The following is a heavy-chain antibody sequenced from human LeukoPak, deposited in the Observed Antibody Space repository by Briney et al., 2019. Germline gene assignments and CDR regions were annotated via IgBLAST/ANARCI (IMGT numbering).Heavy chain of an antibody. CDR1: GYRFTNYW. J-gene: IGHJ4*02. Sequence: GESLKISCKVSGYRFTNYWIGWVRQMPGKGLEWMGIIYPGDSDTQYSPSFQGQVTISADKSISTAFLRWSSLKALDTAMYYCVRTDRTGDPLDYWGQGTLVTVSS. CDR3: VRTDRTGDPLDY. D-gene: IGHD7-27*01. V-gene: IGHV5-51*01. CDR2: IYPGDSDT.